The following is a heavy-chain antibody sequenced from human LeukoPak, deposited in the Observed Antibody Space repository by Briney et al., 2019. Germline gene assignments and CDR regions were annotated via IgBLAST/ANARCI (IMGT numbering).Heavy chain of an antibody. D-gene: IGHD3-3*02. CDR2: ISNIGSTT. V-gene: IGHV3-11*04. Sequence: GGSLRLSCAASGLTLSNYYMSWIRQAPGKGPEWVSYISNIGSTTHHADSVKGRFTISRDNAKNSLYLQMNSLRAEDTAVYYCASDISNKGFDYWGQGTLVTVSS. CDR1: GLTLSNYY. J-gene: IGHJ4*02. CDR3: ASDISNKGFDY.